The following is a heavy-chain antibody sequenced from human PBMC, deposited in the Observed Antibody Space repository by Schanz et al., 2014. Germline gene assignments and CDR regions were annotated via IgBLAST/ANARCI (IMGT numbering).Heavy chain of an antibody. CDR1: GFTVSSDH. CDR3: AKGMGYCSGGTCYDYYYYGLDV. V-gene: IGHV3-21*02. CDR2: ISSSGSYI. J-gene: IGHJ6*02. Sequence: EVRLVESGGGLVQPGGSLGLSCVVSGFTVSSDHMSWVRQAPGKGLEWVSSISSSGSYIHYADSVKGRFTISRDNSKNILYLQMNSLSADDTAVFYCAKGMGYCSGGTCYDYYYYGLDVWGQGTTVTVSS. D-gene: IGHD2-15*01.